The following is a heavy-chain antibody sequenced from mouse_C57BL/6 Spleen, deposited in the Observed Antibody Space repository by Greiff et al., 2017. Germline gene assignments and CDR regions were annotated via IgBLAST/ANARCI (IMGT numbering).Heavy chain of an antibody. CDR3: AKPIYYGYSYVFDY. CDR2: IWRGGST. V-gene: IGHV2-5*01. J-gene: IGHJ2*01. CDR1: GFSLTSYG. D-gene: IGHD2-3*01. Sequence: VKLLESGPGLVQPSQSLSITCTVSGFSLTSYGVHWVRQSPGKGLEWLGVIWRGGSTDYNAAFMSSQSITKDNSKSQVFCKMNSLQADDTAISSCAKPIYYGYSYVFDYWGQGTILTVSS.